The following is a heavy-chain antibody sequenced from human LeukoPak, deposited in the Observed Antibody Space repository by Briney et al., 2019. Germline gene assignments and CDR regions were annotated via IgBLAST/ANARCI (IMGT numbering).Heavy chain of an antibody. CDR3: TREGRATPSSDY. V-gene: IGHV3-49*04. CDR2: IRSKAYGGTT. J-gene: IGHJ4*02. Sequence: GGSLRLSCTDSGFTFGDYAMSWVRQAPGKGLEWVGFIRSKAYGGTTEYAASVKGRFTISRDDSKSIAYLQMNSLKTEDTAVYYCTREGRATPSSDYWGQGTLVTVSS. D-gene: IGHD2-15*01. CDR1: GFTFGDYA.